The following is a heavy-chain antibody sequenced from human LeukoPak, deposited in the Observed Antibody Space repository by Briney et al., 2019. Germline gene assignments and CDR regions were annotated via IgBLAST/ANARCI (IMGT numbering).Heavy chain of an antibody. D-gene: IGHD5-18*01. CDR3: ARDSPERGYSYGPLDIYFDY. J-gene: IGHJ4*02. V-gene: IGHV3-66*01. Sequence: PGGSLRLSCAASGFTVSSNYMSWVRQAPGKGLEWVSVIYSGGRTYYADSVKGRFTISRDNSKNTLYLQMNSLRADDTAVYYCARDSPERGYSYGPLDIYFDYWGQGTLVTVSS. CDR2: IYSGGRT. CDR1: GFTVSSNY.